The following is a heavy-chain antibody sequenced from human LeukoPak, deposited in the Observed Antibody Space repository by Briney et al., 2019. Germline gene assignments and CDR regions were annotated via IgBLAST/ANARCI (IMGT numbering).Heavy chain of an antibody. CDR3: ARNGEELDY. D-gene: IGHD4-17*01. J-gene: IGHJ4*02. Sequence: GGSLRLSCAASGFTFNIYSFHWVRQAPGKGLEWVAVISYDGSDKYYADSVKGRFTISRDNSKNTLCLQMNSLRVEDTAVYYCARNGEELDYWGLGTLVTVSS. V-gene: IGHV3-30-3*01. CDR1: GFTFNIYS. CDR2: ISYDGSDK.